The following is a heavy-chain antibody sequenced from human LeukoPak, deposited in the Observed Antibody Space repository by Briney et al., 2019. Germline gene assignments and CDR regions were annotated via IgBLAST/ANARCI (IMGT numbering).Heavy chain of an antibody. V-gene: IGHV1-2*02. J-gene: IGHJ5*02. CDR2: IKPDSGDT. CDR1: GYTFTGYY. Sequence: ASVKVSCKASGYTFTGYYMHWVRQAPGQGLEWMGVIKPDSGDTNYARKFQGRVTMTRDTSITTAYMELNRLTSDDTAVYYCVRDRPHNWFDPWGQGTLVTVSS. CDR3: VRDRPHNWFDP.